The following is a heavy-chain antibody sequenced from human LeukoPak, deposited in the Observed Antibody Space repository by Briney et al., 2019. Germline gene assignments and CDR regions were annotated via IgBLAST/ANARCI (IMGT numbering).Heavy chain of an antibody. CDR2: TVGIGPDT. V-gene: IGHV3-23*01. J-gene: IGHJ4*02. CDR3: TKASAARCIGVFCYPFDH. CDR1: GFTFTNYA. D-gene: IGHD2-15*01. Sequence: GGSLRLSCAASGFTFTNYAMTWVRQAPGKGLEWVAATVGIGPDTYHADSVKGRFTISRDNSKNILYLQMNSLRVEDTAVYYCTKASAARCIGVFCYPFDHWGQGTLVTVSS.